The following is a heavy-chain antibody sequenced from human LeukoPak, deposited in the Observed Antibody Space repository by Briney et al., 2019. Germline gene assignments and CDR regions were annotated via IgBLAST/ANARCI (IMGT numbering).Heavy chain of an antibody. CDR3: ARRTDYGDPQVKLDY. D-gene: IGHD4-17*01. J-gene: IGHJ4*02. CDR1: GFTFSSYA. CDR2: VSDNGGST. Sequence: GGSLRLSCAASGFTFSSYAMHWVRQAPGKGLEWVSAVSDNGGSTYYADSVKGRFTISRDNSKNTLYLQMNSLRAGDTAVYYCARRTDYGDPQVKLDYWGQGTLVTVSS. V-gene: IGHV3-23*01.